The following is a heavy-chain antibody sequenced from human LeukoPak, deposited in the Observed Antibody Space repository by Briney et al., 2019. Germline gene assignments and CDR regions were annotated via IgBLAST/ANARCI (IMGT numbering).Heavy chain of an antibody. V-gene: IGHV3-23*01. J-gene: IGHJ6*02. CDR3: AKVMTTVTTIHYYYYGMDV. CDR1: GFTFSSYA. Sequence: GGSLRLSGAASGFTFSSYAMSWVRQAPGKGLEWVSAISGSGGSTYYADSVKGRFTISRDNSKNTLYLQMNSLRAEDTAVYYCAKVMTTVTTIHYYYYGMDVWGQGTTVTVSS. D-gene: IGHD4-17*01. CDR2: ISGSGGST.